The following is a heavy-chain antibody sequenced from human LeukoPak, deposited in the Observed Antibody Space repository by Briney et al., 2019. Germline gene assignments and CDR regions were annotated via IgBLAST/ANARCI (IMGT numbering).Heavy chain of an antibody. CDR1: GYTFIGYY. CDR3: ARVVAPRAFDI. CDR2: INPNSGET. Sequence: VASVKVSCKASGYTFIGYYVHWVRQAPGQGLDWMGWINPNSGETSFAQKFQGRVTMTRDTFISTAYMELSRLRSDDTAVYYCARVVAPRAFDIWGQGTMVTVSS. J-gene: IGHJ3*02. V-gene: IGHV1-2*02.